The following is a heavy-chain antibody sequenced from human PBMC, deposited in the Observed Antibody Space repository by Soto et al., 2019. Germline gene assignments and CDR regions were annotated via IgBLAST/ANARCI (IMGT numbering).Heavy chain of an antibody. CDR3: TRDLFSYDYSGILWFDP. CDR2: IRSKGHNYAT. CDR1: VFAFSGSA. V-gene: IGHV3-73*01. Sequence: GTLRLACAASVFAFSGSAMYWVRQASGKGPEWVGRIRSKGHNYATEYAASVKGRFTISRDDSKNTAYLQMNSLQTEDTAVYYCTRDLFSYDYSGILWFDPWGQGTLVTVS. D-gene: IGHD3-16*01. J-gene: IGHJ5*02.